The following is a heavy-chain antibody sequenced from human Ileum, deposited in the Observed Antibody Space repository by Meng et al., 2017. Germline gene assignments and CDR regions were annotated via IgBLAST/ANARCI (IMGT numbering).Heavy chain of an antibody. D-gene: IGHD1-26*01. CDR2: TYYRSKWFN. J-gene: IGHJ4*02. V-gene: IGHV6-1*01. CDR1: GDSVSSNSAA. CDR3: ARGGGSYYHFDY. Sequence: QVPLQQSGPGLVKPSQTLSLTCAISGDSVSSNSAAWNWIRQSPSRGLEWLGRTYYRSKWFNEYAVSVKSRITINPDTSENQFSLQLNSVTPEDAAVYYRARGGGSYYHFDYWGQGTLVTVSS.